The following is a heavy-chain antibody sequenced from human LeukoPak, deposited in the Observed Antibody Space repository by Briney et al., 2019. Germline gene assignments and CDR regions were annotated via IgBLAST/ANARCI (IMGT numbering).Heavy chain of an antibody. CDR3: AKHLRATNTYFFYGLDV. J-gene: IGHJ6*02. Sequence: GGSLRLSCVVSGFDFDDYGMHWVRQAPGKGLEWVSAINFNGDSTAYADSVKGRFTISRDNSKNSLFPELSSLRPEDTALYYCAKHLRATNTYFFYGLDVWGQGTTVTVSS. V-gene: IGHV3-9*01. CDR1: GFDFDDYG. CDR2: INFNGDST. D-gene: IGHD2-21*01.